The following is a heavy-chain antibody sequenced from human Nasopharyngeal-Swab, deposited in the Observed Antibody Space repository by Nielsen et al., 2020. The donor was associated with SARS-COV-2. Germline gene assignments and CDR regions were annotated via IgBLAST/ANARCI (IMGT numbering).Heavy chain of an antibody. D-gene: IGHD1-26*01. Sequence: SETLSLTCAVYGGSFSDYYWNWIRQPPGKGLEWIGEINHSGSTNYNPSLKSRVTISVDTSKNQFSLKLSSVTAADTAVYYCARVFPPRVIVGVTELDYWGQGTLVTVSS. CDR2: INHSGST. CDR3: ARVFPPRVIVGVTELDY. J-gene: IGHJ4*02. CDR1: GGSFSDYY. V-gene: IGHV4-34*01.